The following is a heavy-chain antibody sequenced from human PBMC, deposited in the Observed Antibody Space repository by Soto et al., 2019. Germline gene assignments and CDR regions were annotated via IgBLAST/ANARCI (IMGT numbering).Heavy chain of an antibody. CDR1: GYTFTDYS. V-gene: IGHV1-3*01. J-gene: IGHJ4*01. Sequence: GASVKVSCKASGYTFTDYSLQWVRQAPGQRLEWMGWINPASGKTKYSQKFQGRVTITRDTSASTAYMELSSLTSEDTALYYCARDLWLGESFRYYFDYWAQGTLVTGSS. CDR3: ARDLWLGESFRYYFDY. D-gene: IGHD3-10*01. CDR2: INPASGKT.